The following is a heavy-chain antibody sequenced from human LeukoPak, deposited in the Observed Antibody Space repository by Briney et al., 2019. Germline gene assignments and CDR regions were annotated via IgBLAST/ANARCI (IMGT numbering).Heavy chain of an antibody. V-gene: IGHV3-30*04. CDR2: ISYDGSNK. CDR3: ARDLDWGAFDA. J-gene: IGHJ5*02. CDR1: GFTFSSYA. D-gene: IGHD3-9*01. Sequence: HPGGSLRLSCAASGFTFSSYAMHWVRQAPGKGLEWVAVISYDGSNKYYADSVKGRFTISRDNSKNTVSLHMNSLRAEDTALYYCARDLDWGAFDAWGQGTLVIVSS.